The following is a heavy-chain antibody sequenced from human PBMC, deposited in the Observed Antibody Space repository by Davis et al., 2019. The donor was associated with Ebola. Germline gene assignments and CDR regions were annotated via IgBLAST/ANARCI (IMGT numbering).Heavy chain of an antibody. CDR1: GFTFSSYA. D-gene: IGHD3-9*01. J-gene: IGHJ3*02. V-gene: IGHV3-30-3*01. Sequence: GESLKISCAASGFTFSSYAMHWVRQAPGKGLEWVAVISYDGSNKYYADSVKGRFTISRDNSKNTLYLQMNSLRAEDTAVYYCAREMMTGYYRKNAFDIWGQGTMVTVSS. CDR2: ISYDGSNK. CDR3: AREMMTGYYRKNAFDI.